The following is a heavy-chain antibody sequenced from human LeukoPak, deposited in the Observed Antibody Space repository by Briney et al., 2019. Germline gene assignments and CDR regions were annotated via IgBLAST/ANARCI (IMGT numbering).Heavy chain of an antibody. D-gene: IGHD2-21*02. V-gene: IGHV3-23*01. CDR1: GFTFSSYA. CDR2: ISGSGGGT. Sequence: GGSLRLSCAASGFTFSSYAMSWVRQPPGKGLEWVSTISGSGGGTYYADSVKGRFTISRDNSKNTLYLQMNSLRPEDTAVYYCAREDVVVTATLYYYYYMDVWGKGTTVTVSS. CDR3: AREDVVVTATLYYYYYMDV. J-gene: IGHJ6*03.